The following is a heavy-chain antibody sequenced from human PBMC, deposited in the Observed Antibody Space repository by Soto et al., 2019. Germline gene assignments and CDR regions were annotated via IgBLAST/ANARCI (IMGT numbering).Heavy chain of an antibody. J-gene: IGHJ6*02. CDR1: GVSISRRGYY. V-gene: IGHV4-31*03. D-gene: IGHD3-3*01. CDR2: IFYTGST. CDR3: ARGLSGNFGDEVGMDV. Sequence: PSETLSLTCTVSGVSISRRGYYWSWIRQHPGRGLEWIGYIFYTGSTDYNPSLKSRVTIAVDTSKNQFSLKLSSVTAADTAVYYCARGLSGNFGDEVGMDVWGQGTTVTVSS.